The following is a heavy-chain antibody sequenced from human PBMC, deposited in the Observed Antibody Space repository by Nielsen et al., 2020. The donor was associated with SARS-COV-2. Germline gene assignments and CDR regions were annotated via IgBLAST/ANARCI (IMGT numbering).Heavy chain of an antibody. V-gene: IGHV3-30*04. CDR3: ARAESGSYWNAFDI. J-gene: IGHJ3*02. Sequence: SCAASGFTFSSYAMHWVRQAPGKGLEWVAVISYDGSNKYYADSVKGRFTISSDNSKNTLYLQMNSLRAEDTAVYYCARAESGSYWNAFDIWGQGTMVTVSS. D-gene: IGHD1-26*01. CDR2: ISYDGSNK. CDR1: GFTFSSYA.